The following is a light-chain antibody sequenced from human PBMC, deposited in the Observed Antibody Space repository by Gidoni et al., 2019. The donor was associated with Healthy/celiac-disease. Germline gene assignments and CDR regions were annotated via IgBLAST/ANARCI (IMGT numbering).Light chain of an antibody. CDR3: KQYANLPPIT. CDR1: QDISNY. Sequence: DIQMTQSPSSLSASVGDRVTITCQASQDISNYLNWYQQKPGKAPKLLIYDASNLQTGVPSRFSGSGSVTDFTLTIRSLQPEVIATYYCKQYANLPPITFGQGTRLEIK. CDR2: DAS. V-gene: IGKV1-33*01. J-gene: IGKJ5*01.